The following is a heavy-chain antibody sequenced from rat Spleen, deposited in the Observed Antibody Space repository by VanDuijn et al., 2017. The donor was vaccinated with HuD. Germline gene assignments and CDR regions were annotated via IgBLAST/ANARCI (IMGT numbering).Heavy chain of an antibody. J-gene: IGHJ4*01. D-gene: IGHD1-1*01. V-gene: IGHV5-22*01. CDR3: ARQDYSGVMDA. CDR1: GFTFSNFG. Sequence: EVQLVESGGGLVQPGRSLKLSCAVSGFTFSNFGFVWVRQAPKKGLEWVASISYEGSSTYYGDSVKGRFTISRDNAKSTLYLQMNSLRSEDTATYYCARQDYSGVMDAWGQGASVTVSS. CDR2: ISYEGSST.